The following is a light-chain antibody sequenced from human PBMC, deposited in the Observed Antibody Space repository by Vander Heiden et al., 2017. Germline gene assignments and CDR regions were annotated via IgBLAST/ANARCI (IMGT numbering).Light chain of an antibody. CDR1: QNLLYTSNNKNY. CDR2: WAS. V-gene: IGKV4-1*01. CDR3: QQYYSAPYT. Sequence: DTVVSPSPDSLTVSLGGRATINCKSSQNLLYTSNNKNYLAWYRQKAGQPPELLIYWASTRNSGVPDRFSGSGSGTEFTLTINNLQAEDVAVYYCQQYYSAPYTFGRGTRVDIK. J-gene: IGKJ2*01.